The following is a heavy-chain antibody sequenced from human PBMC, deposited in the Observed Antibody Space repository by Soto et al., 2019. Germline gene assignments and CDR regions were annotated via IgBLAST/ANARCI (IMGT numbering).Heavy chain of an antibody. D-gene: IGHD2-15*01. J-gene: IGHJ5*02. V-gene: IGHV3-30-3*01. CDR1: GFTFSSYA. CDR3: ARGVGGKWFDP. CDR2: ISYDGSNK. Sequence: QVQLVESGGGVVQPGRSLRLSCAASGFTFSSYAMHWVRQAPGKGLEWVAVISYDGSNKYYADSVKGRFTISRDNFQNPLELQMERPRAWDPAGYFLARGVGGKWFDPWGQGTLVTVSS.